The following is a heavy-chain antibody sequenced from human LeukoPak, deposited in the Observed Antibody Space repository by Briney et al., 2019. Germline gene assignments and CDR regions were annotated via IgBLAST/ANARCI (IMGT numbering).Heavy chain of an antibody. CDR2: INSDGSST. D-gene: IGHD3-10*01. CDR1: GFTFSSYW. J-gene: IGHJ6*02. CDR3: ARDGMVRGVIQYYYGMDV. V-gene: IGHV3-74*01. Sequence: PGGSLRLSCAASGFTFSSYWMHWVRHAPGKGLVWVSRINSDGSSTSYADSVKGRFTISRDNAKNTLYLQMNSLRAEDTAVYYCARDGMVRGVIQYYYGMDVWGQGTTVTVSS.